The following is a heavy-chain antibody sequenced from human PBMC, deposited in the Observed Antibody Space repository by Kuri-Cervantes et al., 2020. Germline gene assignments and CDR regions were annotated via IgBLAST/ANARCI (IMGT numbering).Heavy chain of an antibody. Sequence: GESLKISCAASGFTFSSYAMHWVRQAPGKGLEWVAVISYDGSNKYYADSVKGRFTISRDNSKNTLYLQMNSLRAEDTAVYYCARDGLFDPYPRQLVFFGDAFDIWGQGTMVTVSS. D-gene: IGHD6-13*01. CDR1: GFTFSSYA. V-gene: IGHV3-30-3*01. CDR2: ISYDGSNK. J-gene: IGHJ3*02. CDR3: ARDGLFDPYPRQLVFFGDAFDI.